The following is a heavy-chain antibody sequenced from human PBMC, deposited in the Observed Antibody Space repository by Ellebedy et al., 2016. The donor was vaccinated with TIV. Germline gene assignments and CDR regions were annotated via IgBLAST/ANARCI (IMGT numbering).Heavy chain of an antibody. CDR2: VKQDGSEE. CDR1: GFTFSNYW. V-gene: IGHV3-7*01. J-gene: IGHJ4*02. CDR3: ARDQWLGRAYYFDY. D-gene: IGHD6-19*01. Sequence: GESLKISCGTSGFTFSNYWMTWVHQAPGKGLEWVANVKQDGSEENYVDSVKGRFSISRDNTRNSLYVQMNSLRPEDTAVYYCARDQWLGRAYYFDYWGQGTLVTVSS.